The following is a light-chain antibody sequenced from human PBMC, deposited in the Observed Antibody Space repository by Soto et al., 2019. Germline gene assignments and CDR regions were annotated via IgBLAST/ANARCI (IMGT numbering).Light chain of an antibody. J-gene: IGLJ1*01. CDR3: SSYAGSTPYV. CDR1: SSDVGGYNY. V-gene: IGLV2-8*01. Sequence: QSVLTQPPPASGSPGQSVTISCTGTSSDVGGYNYVSWYQQHPGKAPKLMIYEVTKRPSGVPDRFSGSKSGNTASLTVSGLQAEDEADYCCSSYAGSTPYVFGTGTKVTVL. CDR2: EVT.